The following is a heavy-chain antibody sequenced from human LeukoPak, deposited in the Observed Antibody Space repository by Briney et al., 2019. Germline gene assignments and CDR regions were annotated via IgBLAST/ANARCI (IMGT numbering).Heavy chain of an antibody. Sequence: ASVKVSCKVSGYTLTELSMHWVRQAPGKGLEWMGGFDPEDGETIYAQKFQGRVTMTEDTSTDTAYMELSSLRSEDTAVYYCATGSLRYLDWLYMYDAFDIWGQGTMVTVSS. CDR3: ATGSLRYLDWLYMYDAFDI. CDR1: GYTLTELS. V-gene: IGHV1-24*01. CDR2: FDPEDGET. J-gene: IGHJ3*02. D-gene: IGHD3-9*01.